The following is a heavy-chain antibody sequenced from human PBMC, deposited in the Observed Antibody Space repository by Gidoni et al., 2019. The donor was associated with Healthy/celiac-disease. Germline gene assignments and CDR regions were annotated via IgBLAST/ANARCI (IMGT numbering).Heavy chain of an antibody. CDR1: GFTFSSYS. J-gene: IGHJ4*02. V-gene: IGHV3-21*01. D-gene: IGHD3-10*01. Sequence: EVQLVESGGGLVKPGGSLRLSCAASGFTFSSYSMNWVRQAPGKGLEWVSSISSSSSYRYYADSVKGRFTISRDNAKNSLYLQMNSLRAEDTAVYYCARDGSKEVSAGPTGGYWGQGTLVTVSS. CDR3: ARDGSKEVSAGPTGGY. CDR2: ISSSSSYR.